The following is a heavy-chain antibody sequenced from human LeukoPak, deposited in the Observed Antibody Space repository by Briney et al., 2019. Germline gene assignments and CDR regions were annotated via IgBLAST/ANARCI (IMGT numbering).Heavy chain of an antibody. D-gene: IGHD3-16*02. CDR2: ISYDGSNK. CDR1: GFTFSSYA. Sequence: PGRSLRLSCAASGFTFSSYAMHWVRQAPGKGLEGVAVISYDGSNKYYADSVKGRFTISRDNSKNTLYLQMNSLRAEDTAVYYCARVFGDYVWGSYRLTYWGQGTLVTVSS. CDR3: ARVFGDYVWGSYRLTY. V-gene: IGHV3-30-3*01. J-gene: IGHJ4*02.